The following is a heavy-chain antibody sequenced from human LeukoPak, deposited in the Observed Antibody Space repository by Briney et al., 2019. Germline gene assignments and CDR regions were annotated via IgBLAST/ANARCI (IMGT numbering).Heavy chain of an antibody. V-gene: IGHV3-43D*03. J-gene: IGHJ6*03. CDR1: GFTFDDYA. CDR2: ISWDGGGT. D-gene: IGHD2-2*01. Sequence: GGSLRLSCAASGFTFDDYAMHWVRHAPGKGLEWVSLISWDGGGTYYADTVKGRFTISRDNARNSLYLQMNSLRAEDTAVYYCARWKDIVVVPTRSYMDVWGKGTTVTISS. CDR3: ARWKDIVVVPTRSYMDV.